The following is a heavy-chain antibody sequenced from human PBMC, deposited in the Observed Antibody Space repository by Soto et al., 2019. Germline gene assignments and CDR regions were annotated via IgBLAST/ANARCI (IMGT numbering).Heavy chain of an antibody. CDR3: ARPRFWSSGWYVD. CDR1: GGSISSYY. D-gene: IGHD6-19*01. J-gene: IGHJ4*02. Sequence: QVQLQESGPGLVKPSETLSLTCTVSGGSISSYYWSWIRQPPGKGLEWIGYIYYSGSTNYNPSLKSRVTISVDTSKNQCSLKLSSVTAADTAVYYCARPRFWSSGWYVDWGQGTLVTVSS. V-gene: IGHV4-59*08. CDR2: IYYSGST.